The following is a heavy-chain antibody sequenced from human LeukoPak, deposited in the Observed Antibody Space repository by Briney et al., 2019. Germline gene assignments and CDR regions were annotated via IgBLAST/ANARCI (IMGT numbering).Heavy chain of an antibody. V-gene: IGHV3-15*01. Sequence: PGGSLRLSCAASGFTFDKAWMTWVRQAPGKGLEWVGRIKSKIHGGTIDYAAPVKGRFTISRDDSENTVYLQMSSLRAEDTAVYYCAKRIQSAMAMGYWGQGTLVTVSS. CDR1: GFTFDKAW. J-gene: IGHJ4*02. D-gene: IGHD5-18*01. CDR3: AKRIQSAMAMGY. CDR2: IKSKIHGGTI.